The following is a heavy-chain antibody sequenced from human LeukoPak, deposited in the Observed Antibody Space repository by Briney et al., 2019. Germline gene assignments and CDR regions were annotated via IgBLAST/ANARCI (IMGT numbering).Heavy chain of an antibody. CDR1: GYTFTSYY. V-gene: IGHV1-2*06. CDR3: ARDLGGDYDYVWGSRDD. Sequence: ASVTVSCTASGYTFTSYYMHWVRQAPGQGLEWMGRINPNSGGINYAQKFQGRVTMTRDTSISTAYMELSRLRSDDTAVYYCARDLGGDYDYVWGSRDDWGQGTLVTVSS. J-gene: IGHJ4*02. CDR2: INPNSGGI. D-gene: IGHD3-16*01.